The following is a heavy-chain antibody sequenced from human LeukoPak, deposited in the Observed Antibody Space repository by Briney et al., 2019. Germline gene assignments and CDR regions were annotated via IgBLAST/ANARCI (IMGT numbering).Heavy chain of an antibody. CDR2: IGYDGSDR. CDR1: GLTFSYYG. D-gene: IGHD6-13*01. J-gene: IGHJ4*02. Sequence: GGSLRLSCAASGLTFSYYGMHWVRQAPGKGLEWVAVIGYDGSDRCYADSVKGRFTISRDNSKNTLYLQIDTLRAEDTAVYYCAKDRDVAAAAYYFDYWGQGTLVTVSS. CDR3: AKDRDVAAAAYYFDY. V-gene: IGHV3-30*18.